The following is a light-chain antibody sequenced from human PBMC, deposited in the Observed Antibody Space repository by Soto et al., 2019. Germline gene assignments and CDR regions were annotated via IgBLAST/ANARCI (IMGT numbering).Light chain of an antibody. CDR2: EGS. J-gene: IGLJ2*01. CDR3: CSYAGSSAFNVV. CDR1: SSDVGSYNL. V-gene: IGLV2-23*03. Sequence: QSALTQPASVSGSPGQSITISCTGTSSDVGSYNLVSWYQQHPGKAPKLMIYEGSKRPSGVSNRCSGSKSANTASRTISGVHAEDEADYYCCSYAGSSAFNVVFGGGTKLTVL.